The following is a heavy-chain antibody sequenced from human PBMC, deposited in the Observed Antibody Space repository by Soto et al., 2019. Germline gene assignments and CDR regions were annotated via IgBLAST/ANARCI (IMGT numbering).Heavy chain of an antibody. V-gene: IGHV1-2*04. D-gene: IGHD3-9*01. J-gene: IGHJ3*02. CDR1: GYTFTGYY. CDR3: ARPALNYDILTGYSTGGAFDI. CDR2: INPNSGGT. Sequence: ASVKVSCKASGYTFTGYYMHWVRQAPGQGLEWMGWINPNSGGTNYAQKFQGWVTMTRDTSISTAYMELSRLRSDDTAVYYCARPALNYDILTGYSTGGAFDIWGQGTMVTVSS.